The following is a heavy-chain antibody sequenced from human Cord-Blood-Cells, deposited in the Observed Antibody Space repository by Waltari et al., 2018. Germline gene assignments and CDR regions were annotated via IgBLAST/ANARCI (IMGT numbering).Heavy chain of an antibody. D-gene: IGHD1-26*01. CDR1: GGSVSSGSYY. V-gene: IGHV4-61*01. CDR3: ARDSGNWYFDL. Sequence: QVQLQESGPGLVKPSEPLSLTCPVPGGSVSSGSYYWSWIRQPPGKGLEWIGYIYYSGSTNYNPSLKSRVTISVDTSKNQFSLKLSSVTAADTAVYYCARDSGNWYFDLWGRGTLVTVSS. CDR2: IYYSGST. J-gene: IGHJ2*01.